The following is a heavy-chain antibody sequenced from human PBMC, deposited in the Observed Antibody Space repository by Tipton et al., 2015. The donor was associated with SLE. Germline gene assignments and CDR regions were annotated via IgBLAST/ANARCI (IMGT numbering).Heavy chain of an antibody. J-gene: IGHJ3*02. CDR2: ISKGGSTI. V-gene: IGHV3-48*03. D-gene: IGHD3-16*01. Sequence: SLRLSCATSGFTFTSYEMNWVRQAPGKGLEWVSYISKGGSTIHYADSVKGRFTISRDNAKNSLYLQMNSLRVEDTAVYYCARDDTDGDGGMNAFDIWGLGTMVTVSS. CDR1: GFTFTSYE. CDR3: ARDDTDGDGGMNAFDI.